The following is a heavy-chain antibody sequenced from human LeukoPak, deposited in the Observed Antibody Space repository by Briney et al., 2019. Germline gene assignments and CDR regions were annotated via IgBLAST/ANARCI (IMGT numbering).Heavy chain of an antibody. D-gene: IGHD6-6*01. J-gene: IGHJ4*02. Sequence: PGGSLRLSCAASGFTFSNYAMSWVRQAPGKGLEWVSAISGSGGSTYIADSVKGRVTISRDNSKNTLSLQMNSLGAEDTAVYYCAKMGYSSSSYFDYWGQGTLVTVSS. CDR1: GFTFSNYA. CDR3: AKMGYSSSSYFDY. V-gene: IGHV3-23*01. CDR2: ISGSGGST.